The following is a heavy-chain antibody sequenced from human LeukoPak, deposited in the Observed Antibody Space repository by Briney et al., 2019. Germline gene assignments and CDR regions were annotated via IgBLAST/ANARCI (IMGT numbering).Heavy chain of an antibody. J-gene: IGHJ4*02. Sequence: GGSLRLSCAASGFTFSSYGLHRVRQAPGKGLEWVAFIRDGGSERYYADFVKGRFTVSRDNSKNTLYLQMDSLRTEDTAVYYCAKVPHSWGLFDSWGQGTLVTVSS. CDR3: AKVPHSWGLFDS. D-gene: IGHD7-27*01. CDR2: IRDGGSER. V-gene: IGHV3-30*02. CDR1: GFTFSSYG.